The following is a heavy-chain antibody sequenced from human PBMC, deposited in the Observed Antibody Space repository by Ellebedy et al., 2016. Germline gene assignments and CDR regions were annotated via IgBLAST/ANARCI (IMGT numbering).Heavy chain of an antibody. D-gene: IGHD3-10*01. Sequence: GGSLRLSCAASGFTFSSYAMSWVRQAPGKGLEWVSGISGSGGSTYYADSVKGRFTISRDNSKNTLYVQMNSLRAEDTAVYYCANYGSGSYFPEAFFDYWGQGTLVTASS. V-gene: IGHV3-23*01. CDR1: GFTFSSYA. J-gene: IGHJ4*02. CDR3: ANYGSGSYFPEAFFDY. CDR2: ISGSGGST.